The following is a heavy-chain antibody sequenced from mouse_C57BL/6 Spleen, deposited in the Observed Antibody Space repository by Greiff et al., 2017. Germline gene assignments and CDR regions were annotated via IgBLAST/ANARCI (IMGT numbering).Heavy chain of an antibody. D-gene: IGHD1-1*01. J-gene: IGHJ4*01. CDR3: ARHEDGHYYGSSSSYYAMDY. Sequence: QVQLKQSGPELVKPGASVKLSCKASSGQGLEWIGWFYPGSGSIKYNEKFKDKATLTADKSSSTVYMELSRLTSEDSAVYFCARHEDGHYYGSSSSYYAMDYWGQGTSVTVSA. V-gene: IGHV1-62-2*01. CDR2: FYPGSGSI.